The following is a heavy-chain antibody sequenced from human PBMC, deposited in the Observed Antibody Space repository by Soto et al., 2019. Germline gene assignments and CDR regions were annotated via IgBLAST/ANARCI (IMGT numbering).Heavy chain of an antibody. V-gene: IGHV1-69*01. Sequence: QVQLVQSGAEVKKPGSSVKVSCKASGGTFSSYAISWVRQAPGQGLEWMGGIIPIFGTANYAQKFQGRVTITADESTSTAYMELSSLRSEDTAVYYCAGSIAAAGIYYYYGMDVWGQGTTVTVSS. CDR3: AGSIAAAGIYYYYGMDV. CDR2: IIPIFGTA. J-gene: IGHJ6*02. D-gene: IGHD6-13*01. CDR1: GGTFSSYA.